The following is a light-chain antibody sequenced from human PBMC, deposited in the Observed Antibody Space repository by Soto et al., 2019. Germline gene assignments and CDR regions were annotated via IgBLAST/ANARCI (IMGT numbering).Light chain of an antibody. CDR2: DAS. Sequence: DIQMTRSPSTLSASVGDMFTITCRASQTISGWLAWYQQRPGKAPKLLISDASSLRSGVPSRLRGSGYGTELTITISSMQTDDFGSYYCQQYKSYTWTFGHGTKVDIK. J-gene: IGKJ1*01. CDR3: QQYKSYTWT. V-gene: IGKV1-5*01. CDR1: QTISGW.